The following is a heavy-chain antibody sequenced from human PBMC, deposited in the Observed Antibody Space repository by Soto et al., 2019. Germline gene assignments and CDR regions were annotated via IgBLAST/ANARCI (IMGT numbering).Heavy chain of an antibody. Sequence: EVQLVESGGGLVQPGGSLIVSCAGSGFNFGVSAIHWVRQASGKGLEWVGRIRSKPQNYAAAYAASVEGRFTISRDDSKNTSYLLMYNVKPDDAAVYFCTVVGASTDGFHYWGQGTLVTVSS. J-gene: IGHJ4*02. CDR1: GFNFGVSA. CDR2: IRSKPQNYAA. CDR3: TVVGASTDGFHY. D-gene: IGHD1-26*01. V-gene: IGHV3-73*02.